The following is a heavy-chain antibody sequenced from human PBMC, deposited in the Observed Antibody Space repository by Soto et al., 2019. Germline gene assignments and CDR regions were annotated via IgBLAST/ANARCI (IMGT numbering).Heavy chain of an antibody. V-gene: IGHV4-59*01. CDR1: GGSISSYY. CDR2: IYYSGST. J-gene: IGHJ4*02. CDR3: ARVGVRYCSGGSCYSAGYFDY. D-gene: IGHD2-15*01. Sequence: SETLSLTXTVSGGSISSYYWSWIRQPPGKGLEWIGYIYYSGSTNYNPSLKSRVTISVDTSKNQFSLKLSSVTAADTAVYYCARVGVRYCSGGSCYSAGYFDYWGQGTLVTVSS.